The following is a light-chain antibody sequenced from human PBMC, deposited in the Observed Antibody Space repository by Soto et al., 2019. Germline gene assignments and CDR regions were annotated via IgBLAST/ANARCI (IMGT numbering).Light chain of an antibody. CDR3: AAWDDSLSRVV. Sequence: QSVLTQPPSASGTPGQRVTISCSGSSSNSGSNYVYWYQQLPGTAPKLLIYRNNQRPSGVPDRFSGPKSGTSASPAISGLRSEDESDYYCAAWDDSLSRVVFGGGTKVTVL. V-gene: IGLV1-47*01. CDR1: SSNSGSNY. CDR2: RNN. J-gene: IGLJ2*01.